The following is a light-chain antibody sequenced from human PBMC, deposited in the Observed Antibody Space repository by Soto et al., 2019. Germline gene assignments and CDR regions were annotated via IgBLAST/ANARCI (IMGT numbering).Light chain of an antibody. CDR2: GAS. J-gene: IGKJ5*01. V-gene: IGKV3-20*01. Sequence: VLTQSPGTPSLSPGESATLSCRASQTVSITYLTWYQQKPGQAPRLLIFGASKRATGIPDRFSGSGSGRDFTLTISGLEPEAFAVYYCQQYGRSPLTRFGQGTRLEIK. CDR1: QTVSITY. CDR3: QQYGRSPLTR.